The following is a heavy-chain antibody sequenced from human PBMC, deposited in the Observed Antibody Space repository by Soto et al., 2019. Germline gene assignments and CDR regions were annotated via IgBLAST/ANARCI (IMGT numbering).Heavy chain of an antibody. CDR2: ISYDGSNK. Sequence: QVQLVESGGGVVQPGRSLRLSCAASGFTFSSYGMHWVRQAPGKGLEWVAVISYDGSNKYYADSVKGRFTISRDNSKNTLYLQMNSLRAEDTAVYYCATTGGSGSNWGFDYWGQGTLVTVSS. D-gene: IGHD3-10*01. V-gene: IGHV3-30*03. CDR3: ATTGGSGSNWGFDY. CDR1: GFTFSSYG. J-gene: IGHJ4*02.